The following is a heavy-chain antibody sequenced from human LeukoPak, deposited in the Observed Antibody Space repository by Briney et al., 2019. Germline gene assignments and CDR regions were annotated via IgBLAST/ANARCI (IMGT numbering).Heavy chain of an antibody. CDR2: IKKDGSEK. CDR1: RFTFSSYW. Sequence: SGGSLRLSCAASRFTFSSYWMSWVRQAPGRGLECVANIKKDGSEKYSVDSVKGRFTISRDNAKNSLYLQMNSLRAEDTAVYYCARDLGGNGAFDIWGQGTMVTVSS. V-gene: IGHV3-7*01. J-gene: IGHJ3*02. CDR3: ARDLGGNGAFDI. D-gene: IGHD4-23*01.